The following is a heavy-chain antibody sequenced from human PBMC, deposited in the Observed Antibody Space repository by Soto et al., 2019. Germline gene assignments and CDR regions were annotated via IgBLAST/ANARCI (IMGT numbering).Heavy chain of an antibody. Sequence: GGSLRLSCVASGFPFSSYAMSWVRQTPGKGLEWVSGISGRGGRTYYADSVKGRFTISRDNSNNTLSLQMHILRVEDTAVYFCAKGGYYSLFDIWGQGTMVTVSS. CDR3: AKGGYYSLFDI. V-gene: IGHV3-23*01. D-gene: IGHD3-16*01. CDR2: ISGRGGRT. J-gene: IGHJ3*02. CDR1: GFPFSSYA.